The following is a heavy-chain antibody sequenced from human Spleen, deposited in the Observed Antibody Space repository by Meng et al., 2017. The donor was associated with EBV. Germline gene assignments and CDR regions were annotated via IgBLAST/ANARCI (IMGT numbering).Heavy chain of an antibody. D-gene: IGHD4-11*01. CDR2: INPSGDST. J-gene: IGHJ4*02. CDR1: GYTFTSYY. CDR3: AREDFSNYGFDD. Sequence: QVQLVQSGAEVKKPXASGKVSRNASGYTFTSYYMHWVRQAPGQGLEWMGIINPSGDSTSYAQKFQGRVTMTRDTSTSTVYMELSSLRSEDTAVYYCAREDFSNYGFDDWGQGTLGTVSS. V-gene: IGHV1-46*01.